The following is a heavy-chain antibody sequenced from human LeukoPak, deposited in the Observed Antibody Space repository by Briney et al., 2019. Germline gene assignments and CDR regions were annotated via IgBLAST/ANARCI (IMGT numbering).Heavy chain of an antibody. D-gene: IGHD5-24*01. CDR2: ISGSDSST. V-gene: IGHV3-23*01. Sequence: GGPLRLSCAASGFTFSSYSMNWVRQAPGKGLEWVSTISGSDSSTHYADSVKGRFTISRDNSKNTLYLQMNSLRADDTAVYYCAKSGYNRFDYWGQGTLVTVSS. CDR1: GFTFSSYS. CDR3: AKSGYNRFDY. J-gene: IGHJ4*02.